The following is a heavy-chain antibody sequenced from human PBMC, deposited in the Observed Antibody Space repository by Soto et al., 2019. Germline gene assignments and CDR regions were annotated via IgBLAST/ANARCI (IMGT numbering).Heavy chain of an antibody. J-gene: IGHJ4*02. CDR1: GFTFSSYG. D-gene: IGHD2-15*01. CDR3: AKSQWDIVVVVDPTRPAY. Sequence: GGSLRLSCAASGFTFSSYGMRWVRQAPGKGLEWVAVISYDGSNKYYADSVKGRFTISRDNSKNTLYLQMNSLRAEDTAVYYCAKSQWDIVVVVDPTRPAYWAQRSFVTVSS. CDR2: ISYDGSNK. V-gene: IGHV3-30*18.